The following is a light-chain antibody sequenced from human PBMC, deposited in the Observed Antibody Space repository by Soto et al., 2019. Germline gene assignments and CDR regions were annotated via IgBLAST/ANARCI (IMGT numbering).Light chain of an antibody. Sequence: QSVLTQPPSASGTPGQRVTISCSGSSSNIGSNYVYWYQQLPGTAPKLLIYRNNQRPSGVPDRFSGSKSGTSASLAISVLRSEDEADYYCAAWDDSLSALNYVFGTGTKVTVL. CDR1: SSNIGSNY. J-gene: IGLJ1*01. CDR3: AAWDDSLSALNYV. V-gene: IGLV1-47*01. CDR2: RNN.